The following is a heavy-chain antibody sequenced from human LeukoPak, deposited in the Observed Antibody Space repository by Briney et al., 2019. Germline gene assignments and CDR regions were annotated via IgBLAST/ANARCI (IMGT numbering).Heavy chain of an antibody. V-gene: IGHV4-34*01. CDR2: INHSGST. CDR3: ARGPREYYDSLDY. Sequence: PSETLSLTCAVYGGSFSGYYWSWIRQPPGKGLEWIGEINHSGSTNYNPSLKSRVTISVDTSKNQFSLKLSSVTAADTAVYYCARGPREYYDSLDYWGQGTLVTVSS. CDR1: GGSFSGYY. D-gene: IGHD3-22*01. J-gene: IGHJ4*02.